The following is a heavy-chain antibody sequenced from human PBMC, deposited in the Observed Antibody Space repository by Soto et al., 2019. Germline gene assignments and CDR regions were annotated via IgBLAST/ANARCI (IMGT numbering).Heavy chain of an antibody. CDR3: ARDLGELWPSVGGY. J-gene: IGHJ4*02. Sequence: QVQLVESGGGGVQPGRSLRLSCAASGFIFNTYGMHWVRQAPGKGLEWVAVIYCDGRNKYYADSVKGRFTISRDNSKNTLNLQMNSLRVEDTAVYYCARDLGELWPSVGGYWGQGTLVTVSS. CDR2: IYCDGRNK. CDR1: GFIFNTYG. V-gene: IGHV3-33*01. D-gene: IGHD1-26*01.